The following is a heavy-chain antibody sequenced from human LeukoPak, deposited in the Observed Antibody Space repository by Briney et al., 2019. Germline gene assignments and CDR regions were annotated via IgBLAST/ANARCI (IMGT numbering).Heavy chain of an antibody. CDR3: AKEFILELGYDY. CDR2: ISSNGGST. CDR1: GFTFSSYA. J-gene: IGHJ4*02. Sequence: GGSLRLSCSASGFTFSSYAMHWVRQAPGKGLEYVSAISSNGGSTYYADSVKGRFTISRDNSKNTLYLQMNSLRAEDTAVYYCAKEFILELGYDYWGQGTLVTVSS. D-gene: IGHD7-27*01. V-gene: IGHV3-64*04.